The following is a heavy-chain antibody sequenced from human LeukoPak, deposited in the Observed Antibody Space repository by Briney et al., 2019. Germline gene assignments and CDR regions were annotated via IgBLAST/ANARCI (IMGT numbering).Heavy chain of an antibody. V-gene: IGHV1-2*02. D-gene: IGHD6-19*01. Sequence: ASVKVSCKSSGYTFTGYYMHWVRQAPGQGLEWMGWINPNSGGTNYAQKFQGRVTMTRDTSISTAYMELSRLRSDDTAVYYCARVRIAVAGKYYFDYWGQGTLVTVSS. CDR1: GYTFTGYY. CDR3: ARVRIAVAGKYYFDY. CDR2: INPNSGGT. J-gene: IGHJ4*02.